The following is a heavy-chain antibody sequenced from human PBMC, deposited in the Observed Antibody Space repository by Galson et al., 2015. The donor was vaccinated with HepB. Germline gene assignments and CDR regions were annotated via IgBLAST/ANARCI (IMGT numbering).Heavy chain of an antibody. D-gene: IGHD3-10*01. CDR1: GFTFSSYG. J-gene: IGHJ4*02. V-gene: IGHV3-33*01. CDR3: ARDKRLLWFGELSF. CDR2: IWYDGSNK. Sequence: SLRLSCAASGFTFSSYGMHWVRQAPGKGLEWVAVIWYDGSNKYYADSVKGRFTISRDNSKNTLYLQMNSLRAEDTAVYYCARDKRLLWFGELSFWGQGTLVTVSS.